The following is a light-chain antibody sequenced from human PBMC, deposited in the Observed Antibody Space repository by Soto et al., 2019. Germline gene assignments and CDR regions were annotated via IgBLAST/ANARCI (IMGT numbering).Light chain of an antibody. J-gene: IGKJ1*01. V-gene: IGKV3-15*01. CDR3: QQYYKCPRT. CDR1: QSVSSN. Sequence: EIVMTQSPATLSVSPGEGATLSCRASQSVSSNLAWYQQKPGQAPRLLMYGVSTRATGVPARFSGSGSGTEFTLTISMLQYEYFAVYYCQQYYKCPRTFGQGTKVEIK. CDR2: GVS.